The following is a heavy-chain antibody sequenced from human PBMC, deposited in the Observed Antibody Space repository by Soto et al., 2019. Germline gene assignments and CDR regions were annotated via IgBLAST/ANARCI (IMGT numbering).Heavy chain of an antibody. CDR2: ISSSSSYI. Sequence: GGSLRLSCAASGFTFSSYIMNWVRQSPGKGLEWVSSISSSSSYIYYADSVKGRFTISRDNAKNSLYLQMNSLRAEDTAVYYCARAGRGGDGFKPYDYWGQGTLVTVSS. D-gene: IGHD2-21*01. J-gene: IGHJ4*02. CDR3: ARAGRGGDGFKPYDY. CDR1: GFTFSSYI. V-gene: IGHV3-21*01.